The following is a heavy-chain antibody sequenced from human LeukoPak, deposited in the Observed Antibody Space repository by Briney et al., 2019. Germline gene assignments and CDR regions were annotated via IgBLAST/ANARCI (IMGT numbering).Heavy chain of an antibody. V-gene: IGHV3-43*01. D-gene: IGHD6-19*01. CDR2: YWWNGARI. CDR1: GFPFAEYP. J-gene: IGHJ4*02. CDR3: VKDLVAASENVRGWYPMDY. Sequence: PGGSLRLSCAASGFPFAEYPMPWVRRARGKGLEGVSLYWWNGARIHYGHSEKGRYNLSRDNSKNSLYLQMNSLRTEDTALYYWVKDLVAASENVRGWYPMDYSGQGNLVTASS.